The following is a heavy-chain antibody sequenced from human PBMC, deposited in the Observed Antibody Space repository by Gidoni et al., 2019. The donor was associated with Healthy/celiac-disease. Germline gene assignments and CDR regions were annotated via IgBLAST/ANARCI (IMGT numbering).Heavy chain of an antibody. CDR3: ASGEGYCSGGSCYGFDI. CDR1: GYSFTSYW. V-gene: IGHV5-51*01. CDR2: IYPGDSDT. D-gene: IGHD2-15*01. Sequence: EVQLVQSGAEVKKPGESRKISCKGSGYSFTSYWIGWVLQMPGKGLEWMGIIYPGDSDTRYSPSFQGQVTISADQSISTAYLQWSSLKASDTAMYYCASGEGYCSGGSCYGFDIWGQGTMVTVSS. J-gene: IGHJ3*02.